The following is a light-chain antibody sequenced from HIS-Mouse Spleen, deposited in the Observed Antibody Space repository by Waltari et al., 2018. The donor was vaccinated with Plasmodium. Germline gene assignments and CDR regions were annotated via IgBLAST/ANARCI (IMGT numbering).Light chain of an antibody. CDR2: EGR. Sequence: QSALTQPASVSGSPGQPITISCTGTSSDVGSYNLVSWYQQHPGKAPKLMIYEGRKRPAGVSNRFSGSKSGNTASLTSSGLQAEDEAYYYCCSYAGSSTYVFGTGTKVTVL. J-gene: IGLJ1*01. CDR1: SSDVGSYNL. V-gene: IGLV2-23*01. CDR3: CSYAGSSTYV.